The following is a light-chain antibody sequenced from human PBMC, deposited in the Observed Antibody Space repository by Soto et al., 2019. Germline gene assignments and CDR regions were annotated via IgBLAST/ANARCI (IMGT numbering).Light chain of an antibody. J-gene: IGKJ2*01. CDR3: QVYHTLVT. CDR1: QSISTW. CDR2: KAS. V-gene: IGKV1-5*03. Sequence: DIQMTQSPSTLSASVGDRVTITCRASQSISTWLAWYQQKPGKGPNLLIFKASTLESEVPSRFSGIGSGTDFTLSFSILQPDDFATYYCQVYHTLVTFVQLIKLEIK.